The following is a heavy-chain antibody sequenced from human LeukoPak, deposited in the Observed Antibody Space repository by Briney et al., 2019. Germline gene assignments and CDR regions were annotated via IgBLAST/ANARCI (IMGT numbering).Heavy chain of an antibody. D-gene: IGHD3-22*01. CDR3: AKDGYYYDSSGYLTNFDC. CDR2: ISGSGGST. Sequence: GGSLRLSCAASGFTFSSYAMSWVRQAPGKGLEWVSAISGSGGSTYYADSVKGRFTISRDNSKNTLYLQMNSLRAEDTAVYYCAKDGYYYDSSGYLTNFDCWGQGTLVTVSS. CDR1: GFTFSSYA. V-gene: IGHV3-23*01. J-gene: IGHJ4*02.